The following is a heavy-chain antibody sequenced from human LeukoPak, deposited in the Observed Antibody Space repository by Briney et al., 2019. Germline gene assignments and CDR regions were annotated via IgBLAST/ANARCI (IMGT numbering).Heavy chain of an antibody. CDR1: GYTFIGYY. CDR3: ASLIRGREYDNSEVDY. D-gene: IGHD3-16*01. CDR2: LNPNSGGT. V-gene: IGHV1-2*02. Sequence: ASVKVSCKASGYTFIGYYIHWVRQAPGQGLEWMGWLNPNSGGTNYAQKFQDRVTMTRDTPISTAYMELSRLRSDDTAVYYCASLIRGREYDNSEVDYWGQGTLITVPS. J-gene: IGHJ4*02.